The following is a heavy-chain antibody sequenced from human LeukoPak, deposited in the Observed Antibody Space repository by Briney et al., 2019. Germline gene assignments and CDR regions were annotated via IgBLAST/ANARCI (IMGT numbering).Heavy chain of an antibody. V-gene: IGHV3-30-3*01. J-gene: IGHJ4*02. Sequence: GGSLRLSCAASGFTFSSYAMHWVRQAPGKGLEWVAVISYDGSNKYYADSVKGRFTISRDNSKNTLYLQMNSLRAEDTAVYYCARDNGHFDYWGQGTLVTVSS. CDR1: GFTFSSYA. D-gene: IGHD2-8*01. CDR3: ARDNGHFDY. CDR2: ISYDGSNK.